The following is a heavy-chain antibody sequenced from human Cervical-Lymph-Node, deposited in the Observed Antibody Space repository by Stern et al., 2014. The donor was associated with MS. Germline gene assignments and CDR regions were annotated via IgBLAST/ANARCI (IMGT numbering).Heavy chain of an antibody. CDR2: IIPIFGTP. J-gene: IGHJ6*02. CDR3: ATPSTVTVGGMDV. D-gene: IGHD4-17*01. Sequence: VHLVESGAEVKKPGSSVKVSCKASGGTFSTQAINWVRQAPGQGLEWVGGIIPIFGTPNYAQKVQDRVTITADESTSTAYMDLNSLRSEDTAVYYCATPSTVTVGGMDVWGQGTTVTVSS. CDR1: GGTFSTQA. V-gene: IGHV1-69*01.